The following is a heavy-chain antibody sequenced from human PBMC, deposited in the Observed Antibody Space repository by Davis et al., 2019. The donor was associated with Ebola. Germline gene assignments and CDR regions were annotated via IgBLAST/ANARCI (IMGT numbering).Heavy chain of an antibody. J-gene: IGHJ6*04. CDR1: GFSFSSYW. Sequence: PGGSLRLSCAASGFSFSSYWMHWVRQVPGKGLVWVSRINSDGSSTSYADSVKGRFTISRDNAKNTLYLQMNSLRAEDTAVYFCARIPVLISAETPYGMDVWGKGTTVTVSS. D-gene: IGHD6-13*01. V-gene: IGHV3-74*01. CDR2: INSDGSST. CDR3: ARIPVLISAETPYGMDV.